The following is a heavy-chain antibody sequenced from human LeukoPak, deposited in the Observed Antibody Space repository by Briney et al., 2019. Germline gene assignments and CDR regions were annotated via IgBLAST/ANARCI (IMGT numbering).Heavy chain of an antibody. CDR3: AKAIGSSWYGISALGI. V-gene: IGHV3-23*01. J-gene: IGHJ3*02. D-gene: IGHD6-13*01. CDR1: GFTFSSYW. CDR2: ISGSGAST. Sequence: PGGSLRLSCAASGFTFSSYWMSWVCQAPGKGLEWVSIISGSGASTGYADSVKGRFTISRDNSKNTLYLQMNSLRAEDTAVYYCAKAIGSSWYGISALGIWGQGTMVTVSS.